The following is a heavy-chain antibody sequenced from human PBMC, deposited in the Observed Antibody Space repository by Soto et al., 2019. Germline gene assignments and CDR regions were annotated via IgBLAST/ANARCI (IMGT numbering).Heavy chain of an antibody. J-gene: IGHJ4*02. Sequence: GGSLRLSCVASGFTFNNYWMHWVRQVPGKGLVWVSRIKTDGSSPNYADSVEGRFTISSDNAKNTLYLPMNSLRAEDTAVYYCARDRIAGSGSCDNWGQGTLVTVSS. V-gene: IGHV3-74*01. D-gene: IGHD3-10*01. CDR1: GFTFNNYW. CDR2: IKTDGSSP. CDR3: ARDRIAGSGSCDN.